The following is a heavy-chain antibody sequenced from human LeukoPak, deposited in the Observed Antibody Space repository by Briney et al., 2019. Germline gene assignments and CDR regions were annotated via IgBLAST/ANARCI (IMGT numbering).Heavy chain of an antibody. Sequence: GGSLRLSCAASGFTFTSYWMSWIRQAPGKGLEWVANIKQDGSEKYYVDSVKGRFTISRDNSKNTLYLQMNSLRAEDTAVYYCARGRVVVVAANNFDYWGQGTLVTVSS. CDR2: IKQDGSEK. J-gene: IGHJ4*02. V-gene: IGHV3-7*01. CDR1: GFTFTSYW. D-gene: IGHD2-15*01. CDR3: ARGRVVVVAANNFDY.